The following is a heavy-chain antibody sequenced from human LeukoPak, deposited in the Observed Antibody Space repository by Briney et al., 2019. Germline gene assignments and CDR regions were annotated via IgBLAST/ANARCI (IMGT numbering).Heavy chain of an antibody. J-gene: IGHJ4*02. CDR3: ARDDEKQTLFDY. CDR2: NSSSSSYI. Sequence: GGSLRLSCAASGFTFSNYAMSWVRQAPGKGLEWVSSNSSSSSYIYYADSVKGRFTISRDNAKNSLYLQMNSLRAEDTAVYYCARDDEKQTLFDYWGQGTLVTVSS. CDR1: GFTFSNYA. D-gene: IGHD1/OR15-1a*01. V-gene: IGHV3-21*01.